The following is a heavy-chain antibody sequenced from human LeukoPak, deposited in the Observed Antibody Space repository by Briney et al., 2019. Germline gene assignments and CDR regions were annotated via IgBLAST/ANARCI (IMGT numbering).Heavy chain of an antibody. J-gene: IGHJ4*02. CDR1: TFTFTTND. V-gene: IGHV3-23*01. Sequence: AGTLRLSCAASTFTFTTNDMSWVRQAPGRGLIWVTSIGDSGVPTYYDDSVKGRFTISRDNSQNTLYLQMNSLGADDTAVYYCAKVATCTYFDSWGQGTLVTVSS. CDR2: IGDSGVPT. CDR3: AKVATCTYFDS. D-gene: IGHD1-1*01.